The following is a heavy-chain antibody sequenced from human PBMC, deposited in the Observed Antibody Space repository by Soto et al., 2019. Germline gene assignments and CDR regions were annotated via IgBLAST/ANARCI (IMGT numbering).Heavy chain of an antibody. CDR1: GGSISSGGYY. J-gene: IGHJ4*02. CDR3: ARAKVDILTGYYPFDY. CDR2: IYYSGST. D-gene: IGHD3-9*01. Sequence: QVQLQESGPGLVKPSQTLSLTCTVSGGSISSGGYYWSWIRQHPGKGLEWIGYIYYSGSTYYNPSPKSRVTISVDTSKNQFSLKLSSVTAADTAVYYCARAKVDILTGYYPFDYWGQGTLVTVSS. V-gene: IGHV4-31*03.